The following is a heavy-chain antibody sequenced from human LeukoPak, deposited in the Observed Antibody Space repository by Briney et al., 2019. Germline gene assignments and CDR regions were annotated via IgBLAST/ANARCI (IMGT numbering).Heavy chain of an antibody. Sequence: PSETLSLTCTVSGGSISSYYWSWIRQPPGKGLEWIGYIYYSGSTNYNPSLKSRVTISVDTSKNQFSLKLSSVTAADTAVYYCAREGIAARSGAFDIWGQGTMVTVSS. V-gene: IGHV4-59*01. CDR1: GGSISSYY. CDR2: IYYSGST. D-gene: IGHD6-6*01. CDR3: AREGIAARSGAFDI. J-gene: IGHJ3*02.